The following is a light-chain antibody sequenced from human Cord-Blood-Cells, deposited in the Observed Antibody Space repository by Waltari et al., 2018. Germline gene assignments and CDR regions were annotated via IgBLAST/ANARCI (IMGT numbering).Light chain of an antibody. CDR2: EVS. V-gene: IGLV2-23*02. CDR3: CSYAGSSTQV. Sequence: QSALTQPASVSGSPGQSITISCTGPSRDVGSYNLVSWYQQHPGKAPKLMIYEVSKRPSGVSNRFSGSKSGNTASLTISGLQAEDEADYYCCSYAGSSTQVFGGGTKLTVL. CDR1: SRDVGSYNL. J-gene: IGLJ3*02.